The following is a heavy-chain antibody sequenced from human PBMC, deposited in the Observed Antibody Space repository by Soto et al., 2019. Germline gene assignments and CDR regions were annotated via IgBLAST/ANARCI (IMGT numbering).Heavy chain of an antibody. CDR3: AREIMITFGGVIVHNWFHP. V-gene: IGHV1-2*04. CDR1: GYTFTGYY. J-gene: IGHJ5*02. CDR2: INPNSGGT. D-gene: IGHD3-16*02. Sequence: GASVKVSCKASGYTFTGYYMHWVRQAPGQGLEWMGWINPNSGGTNYAQKFQGWVTMTRDTSISTAYMELSRLRSDDTAVYYCAREIMITFGGVIVHNWFHPWGQGTLVTVSS.